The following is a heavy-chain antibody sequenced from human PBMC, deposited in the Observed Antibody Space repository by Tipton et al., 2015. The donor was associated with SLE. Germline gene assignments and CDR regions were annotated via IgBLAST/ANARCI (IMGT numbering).Heavy chain of an antibody. V-gene: IGHV5-51*03. D-gene: IGHD3-22*01. CDR3: ARPTYDYDSGGSFDY. J-gene: IGHJ4*02. Sequence: VQLVQSGAEVKKAGESLKISCKGSGYSFVNYWIAWVRQMPGKGLEWMGIIYGDDSDTRYSPSFEGQVTILADKSISTAYLQWSSLKASDTAMYYCARPTYDYDSGGSFDYWGQGTLVTVSS. CDR2: IYGDDSDT. CDR1: GYSFVNYW.